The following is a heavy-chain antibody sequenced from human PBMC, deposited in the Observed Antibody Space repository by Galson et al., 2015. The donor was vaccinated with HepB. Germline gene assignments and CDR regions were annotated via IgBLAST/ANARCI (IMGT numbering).Heavy chain of an antibody. CDR1: GFTFSSYG. J-gene: IGHJ6*03. Sequence: SLRLSCAASGFTFSSYGMHWVRQAPGKGLEWVAVIWYDGSNKYYADSVKGRFTISRDNSENTLYLQMNSLRAEDTAVYYCARAKEWWIYYYYMDVWGKGTTVTVSS. V-gene: IGHV3-33*01. CDR2: IWYDGSNK. D-gene: IGHD2-15*01. CDR3: ARAKEWWIYYYYMDV.